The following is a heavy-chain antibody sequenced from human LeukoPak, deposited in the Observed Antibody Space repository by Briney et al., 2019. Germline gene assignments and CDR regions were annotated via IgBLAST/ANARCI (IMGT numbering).Heavy chain of an antibody. CDR1: GGSTSRYY. CDR3: ARSEIDAFDI. D-gene: IGHD5-24*01. CDR2: IYNSGST. J-gene: IGHJ3*02. V-gene: IGHV4-59*08. Sequence: PSETLSLTCTVSGGSTSRYYWGGIRQPPGKGLECIGYIYNSGSTNYNPSLKSRVSISVDTSKNQFSLKLSSVTAADTAVYYCARSEIDAFDIWGQGTMVTVSS.